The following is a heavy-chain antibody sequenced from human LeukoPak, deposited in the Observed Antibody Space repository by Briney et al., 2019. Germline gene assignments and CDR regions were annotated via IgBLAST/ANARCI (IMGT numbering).Heavy chain of an antibody. J-gene: IGHJ4*02. CDR2: IIPAFGVV. V-gene: IGHV1-69*05. CDR3: ARNAYEFDY. D-gene: IGHD5-12*01. Sequence: SVKVSCKASGGTFSDYAISWVRQAPGQGLEWMGRIIPAFGVVDYAQRFQGRVTITTDESTSTAYMDLTSLRSEDTSVYYCARNAYEFDYWGQGTLVTVSS. CDR1: GGTFSDYA.